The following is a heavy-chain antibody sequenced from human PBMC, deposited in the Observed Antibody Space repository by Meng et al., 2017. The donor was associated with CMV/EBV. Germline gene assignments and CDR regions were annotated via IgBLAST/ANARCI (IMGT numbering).Heavy chain of an antibody. V-gene: IGHV3-30*02. CDR3: AKDPRYCSSTSCEPSDY. CDR2: IRYDGSNK. D-gene: IGHD2-2*01. J-gene: IGHJ4*02. CDR1: GFTFSSYS. Sequence: GESLKISCAASGFTFSSYSMNWVRQAPGKGLEWVAFIRYDGSNKYYADSVKGRFTISRDNSKNTLYLQMNSLRAEDTAVYYCAKDPRYCSSTSCEPSDYWGQGTLVTVSS.